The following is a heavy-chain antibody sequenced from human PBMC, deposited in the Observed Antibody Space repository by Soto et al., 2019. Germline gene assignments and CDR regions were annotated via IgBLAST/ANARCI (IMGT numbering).Heavy chain of an antibody. Sequence: QVQLVQSGAEVKKPGSSVKVSCKASGGTFSSYAISWVRQAPGQGLEWMGGIIPIFGTANYAQKFQGRVTITADESTSTAYMELSSLRSEDTDVYYCAGRYCSSTSCPTAAGYYYYYGMDVWGQGTTVTVSS. CDR2: IIPIFGTA. CDR1: GGTFSSYA. J-gene: IGHJ6*02. D-gene: IGHD2-2*01. CDR3: AGRYCSSTSCPTAAGYYYYYGMDV. V-gene: IGHV1-69*01.